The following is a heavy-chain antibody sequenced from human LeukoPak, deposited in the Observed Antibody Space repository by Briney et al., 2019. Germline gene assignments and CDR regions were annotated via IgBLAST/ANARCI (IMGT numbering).Heavy chain of an antibody. CDR3: ARHQEMATSRSYFDY. D-gene: IGHD5-24*01. CDR2: IYYSGST. Sequence: SETLSLTCTVSGGSISSYYWSWIRQPPGKGLEWIGYIYYSGSTNCNPSLKSRVTISVDTSKNQFSLKLSSVTAADTAVYYCARHQEMATSRSYFDYWGQGTLVTVSS. CDR1: GGSISSYY. V-gene: IGHV4-59*08. J-gene: IGHJ4*02.